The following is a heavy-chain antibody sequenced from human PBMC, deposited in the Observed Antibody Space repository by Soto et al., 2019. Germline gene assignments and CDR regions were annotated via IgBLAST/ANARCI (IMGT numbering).Heavy chain of an antibody. CDR1: GFTFSSYG. CDR3: ARSKGANYDFWSGYPAHYYYMDV. D-gene: IGHD3-3*01. Sequence: GGSLRLSCAASGFTFSSYGMHWVRQAPGKGLEWVAVIWYDGSNKYYADSVKGRFTISRDNSKNTLYLQMNSLRAEDTAVYYCARSKGANYDFWSGYPAHYYYMDVWGKGTTVTVSS. CDR2: IWYDGSNK. J-gene: IGHJ6*03. V-gene: IGHV3-33*08.